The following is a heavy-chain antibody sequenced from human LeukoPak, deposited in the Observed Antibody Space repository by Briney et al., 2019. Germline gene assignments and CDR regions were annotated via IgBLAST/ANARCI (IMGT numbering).Heavy chain of an antibody. CDR2: INTYNGYT. Sequence: ASVKVSCKSSGYTFTSYGITWVRQAPGQGLEWMGWINTYNGYTNYAQKLQGRVTMTTDTSTSTAYMELRSLRSDDTAVYYCASETTAGPAYYWGQGTLVTVSS. D-gene: IGHD6-13*01. CDR1: GYTFTSYG. J-gene: IGHJ4*02. CDR3: ASETTAGPAYY. V-gene: IGHV1-18*01.